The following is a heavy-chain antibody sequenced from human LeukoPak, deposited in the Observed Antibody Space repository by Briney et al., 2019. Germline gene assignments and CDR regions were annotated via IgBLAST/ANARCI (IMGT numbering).Heavy chain of an antibody. CDR3: ARDVAAAAGSYFDY. CDR1: GYTFTSYD. Sequence: ASVKVSCKASGYTFTSYDINWVRQATGQGLEWMGWMNPNSGNTGYAQKFQGRVTMTRNTSISTAYMELSSLRSEDMAVYYCARDVAAAAGSYFDYWGQGTLVTVSS. V-gene: IGHV1-8*01. D-gene: IGHD2-15*01. J-gene: IGHJ4*02. CDR2: MNPNSGNT.